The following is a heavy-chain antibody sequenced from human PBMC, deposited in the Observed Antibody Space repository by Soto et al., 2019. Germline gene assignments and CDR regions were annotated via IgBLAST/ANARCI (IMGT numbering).Heavy chain of an antibody. V-gene: IGHV1-18*01. CDR3: ARGGNIVTGTTYWFDP. J-gene: IGHJ5*02. CDR2: ISAYNGNT. CDR1: GYTFTSYG. D-gene: IGHD1-20*01. Sequence: ASVKVSCKASGYTFTSYGISWVRHAPGQGLEWMGWISAYNGNTNYAQKPQGRVTMTTDTSTSTAYMELRSLRSDDTAVDYCARGGNIVTGTTYWFDPWGHGTLVTVSS.